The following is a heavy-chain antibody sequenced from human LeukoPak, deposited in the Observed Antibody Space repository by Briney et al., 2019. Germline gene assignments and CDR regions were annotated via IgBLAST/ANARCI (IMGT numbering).Heavy chain of an antibody. CDR3: ARGVTVAATTPFGY. CDR2: INSDGSST. D-gene: IGHD2-15*01. Sequence: GGSLRLSCAASGFTFSSYWMHWVRQAPGKGLVWVSRINSDGSSTSYADSVKGRFTISRDNAKNTLYLQMNSLRAEDTAVYYCARGVTVAATTPFGYWGQGTLVTVSS. V-gene: IGHV3-74*01. CDR1: GFTFSSYW. J-gene: IGHJ4*02.